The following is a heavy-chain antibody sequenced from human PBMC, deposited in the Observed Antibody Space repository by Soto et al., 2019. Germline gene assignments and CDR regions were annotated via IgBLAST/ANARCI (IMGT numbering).Heavy chain of an antibody. CDR3: AKEGRWELQTSYYYYYGMDV. D-gene: IGHD1-26*01. Sequence: GSLRLSCAASGFTFSSYAMSWVRQAPGKGLEWVSAISGSGGSTYYADSVKGRFTISRDNSKNTLYLQMNSLRAEDTAVYYCAKEGRWELQTSYYYYYGMDVWGQGTTVTVSS. CDR1: GFTFSSYA. J-gene: IGHJ6*02. V-gene: IGHV3-23*01. CDR2: ISGSGGST.